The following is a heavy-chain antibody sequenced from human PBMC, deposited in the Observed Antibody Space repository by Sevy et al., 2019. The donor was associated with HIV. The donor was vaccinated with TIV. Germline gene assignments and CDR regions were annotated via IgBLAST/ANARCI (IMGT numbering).Heavy chain of an antibody. CDR3: ARATYYYGSGPFDY. CDR2: IYYSGST. Sequence: SETLSLTCTVSGGSISSYYWSWIRQPPGKGLEWIGYIYYSGSTNYNPSLKSRVTISVDTSKNQFSLKLSSVTAADTAVYYCARATYYYGSGPFDYWGQRTLVTVSS. D-gene: IGHD3-10*01. CDR1: GGSISSYY. J-gene: IGHJ4*02. V-gene: IGHV4-59*01.